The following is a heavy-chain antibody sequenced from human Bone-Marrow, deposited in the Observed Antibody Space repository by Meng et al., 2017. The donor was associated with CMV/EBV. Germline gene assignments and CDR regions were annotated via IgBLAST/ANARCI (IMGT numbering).Heavy chain of an antibody. V-gene: IGHV1-2*02. Sequence: ASVKVSCKASGYTFASYYMHWVRQAPGQGLEWMGWINPNSGGTNYAQKFQGRVTMTRDTSISTAYMELSRLRSDDTAVYYCARDLPGYYDSSGYSKAFDYWGQGTLVTVAS. D-gene: IGHD3-22*01. CDR1: GYTFASYY. J-gene: IGHJ4*02. CDR2: INPNSGGT. CDR3: ARDLPGYYDSSGYSKAFDY.